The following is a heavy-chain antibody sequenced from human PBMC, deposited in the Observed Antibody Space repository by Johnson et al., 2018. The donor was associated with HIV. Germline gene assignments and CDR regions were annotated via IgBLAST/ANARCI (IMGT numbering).Heavy chain of an antibody. CDR1: GFTFSSYA. D-gene: IGHD1-26*01. CDR2: ISGSGGST. Sequence: MQLVESGGGVVRPGGSLRLSCAVSGFTFSSYAMSWVRQAPGKGLEWVSAISGSGGSTYYADSVKGRFTISRDNSKNTLYMQMSSLRAGDTAVYYCARGRASWELYDAFEIWGQGTMVIVSS. J-gene: IGHJ3*02. V-gene: IGHV3-23*04. CDR3: ARGRASWELYDAFEI.